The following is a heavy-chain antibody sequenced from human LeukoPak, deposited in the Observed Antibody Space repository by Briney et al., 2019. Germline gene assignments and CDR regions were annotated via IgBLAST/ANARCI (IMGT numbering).Heavy chain of an antibody. Sequence: GGSLRLSCAASGFTFSSYEMNWVRQAPGKGLDWVSYISTSGSTIYYADSVKGRFTISRDNSKNTLYLQMNSLRAEDTAVYYCAKLIAAAGTRPNFDYWGQGSLVTVSS. V-gene: IGHV3-48*03. CDR3: AKLIAAAGTRPNFDY. CDR1: GFTFSSYE. D-gene: IGHD6-13*01. J-gene: IGHJ4*02. CDR2: ISTSGSTI.